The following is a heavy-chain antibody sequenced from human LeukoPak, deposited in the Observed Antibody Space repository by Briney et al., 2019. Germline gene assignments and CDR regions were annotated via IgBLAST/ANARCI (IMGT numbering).Heavy chain of an antibody. Sequence: PSETLSLTCTVSGGSISSSSYSWGWIRQPQGKGLEWIVGIYYSGSTYYSPSLKSRVTISVDTSKSQFSLKLSSVTAADTAVYYCARGYYGSGSYTVGAFDIWGQGTMVTVSS. D-gene: IGHD3-10*01. V-gene: IGHV4-39*07. CDR1: GGSISSSSYS. CDR3: ARGYYGSGSYTVGAFDI. J-gene: IGHJ3*02. CDR2: IYYSGST.